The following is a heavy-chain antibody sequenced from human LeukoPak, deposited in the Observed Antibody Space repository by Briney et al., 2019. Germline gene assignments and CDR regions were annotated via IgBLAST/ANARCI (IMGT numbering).Heavy chain of an antibody. CDR1: GGSFSGYY. V-gene: IGHV4-34*01. Sequence: SETLSLTCAVYGGSFSGYYWSRIRQPPGKGLEWIGEINHSGSTNYNPSLKSRVTISVDTSKNQFSLKLSSVTAADTTVYYCARGTPIGYSYGFNFDYWGQGTLVTVSS. D-gene: IGHD5-18*01. CDR3: ARGTPIGYSYGFNFDY. J-gene: IGHJ4*02. CDR2: INHSGST.